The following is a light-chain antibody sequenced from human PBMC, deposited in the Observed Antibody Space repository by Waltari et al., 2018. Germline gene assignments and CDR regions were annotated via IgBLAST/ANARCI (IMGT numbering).Light chain of an antibody. J-gene: IGKJ4*01. CDR3: LQRDRWLT. CDR1: QSVTNY. Sequence: DIVLTQSPATLSLSPGARATLSCRASQSVTNYLAWYQQKPGQAPRLLIYDISTSATAIPARFNGSGSGTDFTLTISSLEPEDFAVYYCLQRDRWLTFGGGTKVEIK. CDR2: DIS. V-gene: IGKV3-11*01.